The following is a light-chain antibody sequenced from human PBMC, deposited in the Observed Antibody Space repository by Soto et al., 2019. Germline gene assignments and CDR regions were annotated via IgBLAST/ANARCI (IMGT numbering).Light chain of an antibody. CDR3: QQSYSTPFT. V-gene: IGKV1-39*01. Sequence: DLQMTQSPSSLSASVGDRVTITCRASQRISSYLNWYQQKPGKAPKLLIYAASSLQSGVPSRFSGSGSGTDFTLTISSLQPEDFATYYCQQSYSTPFTFGPGTKVDIK. CDR1: QRISSY. CDR2: AAS. J-gene: IGKJ3*01.